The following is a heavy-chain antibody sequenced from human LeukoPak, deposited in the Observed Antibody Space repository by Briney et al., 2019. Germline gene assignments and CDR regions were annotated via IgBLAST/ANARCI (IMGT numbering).Heavy chain of an antibody. CDR1: GGSITRGDYY. J-gene: IGHJ5*02. D-gene: IGHD1-1*01. CDR3: ARTKDTTVIMFDN. Sequence: SQTLSLTCTVSGGSITRGDYYWSWIRQSPGKGLEWIGYIYYSGGSYYNPSLRSRVTISIDRSKNQLSLKLSSVTAADTAVYYCARTKDTTVIMFDNWGQGTLVTVSS. CDR2: IYYSGGS. V-gene: IGHV4-30-4*01.